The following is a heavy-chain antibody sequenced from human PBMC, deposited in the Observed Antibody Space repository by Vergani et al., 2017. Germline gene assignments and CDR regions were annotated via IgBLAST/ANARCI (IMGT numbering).Heavy chain of an antibody. CDR1: GFTFSSYG. D-gene: IGHD6-13*01. V-gene: IGHV3-30*02. J-gene: IGHJ3*02. CDR2: IRYDGSNK. CDR3: AKGRYSSSEAAFDI. Sequence: VQLVESGGGLVKPGGSLRLSCAASGFTFSSYGMHWVRQAPGKGLEWVAFIRYDGSNKYYADSVKGRFTISRDNSKNTLYLQMNSLRAEDTAVYYCAKGRYSSSEAAFDIWGQGTMVTVSS.